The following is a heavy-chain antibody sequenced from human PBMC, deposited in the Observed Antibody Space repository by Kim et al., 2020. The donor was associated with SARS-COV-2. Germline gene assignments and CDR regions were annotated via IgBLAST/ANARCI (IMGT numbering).Heavy chain of an antibody. J-gene: IGHJ4*02. CDR3: ARARPMPTTVTTFDY. CDR1: GFTFSSYA. V-gene: IGHV3-30-3*01. D-gene: IGHD4-17*01. CDR2: ISYDGSNK. Sequence: GGSLRLSCSASGFTFSSYAMHWVRQAPGKWLEWVAVISYDGSNKYYADSVKGRFTISRDNSKNTLYLQMNSLRAEDTAVYYCARARPMPTTVTTFDYWGQGTLVTVSS.